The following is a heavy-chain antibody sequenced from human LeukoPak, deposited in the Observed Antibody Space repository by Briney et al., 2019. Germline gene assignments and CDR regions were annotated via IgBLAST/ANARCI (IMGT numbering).Heavy chain of an antibody. V-gene: IGHV1-69*04. CDR2: IIPILGIA. D-gene: IGHD3-16*01. J-gene: IGHJ6*02. CDR1: GGTFSSYA. CDR3: ARRGLSASYYYYYYGMDV. Sequence: ASVKVSCKASGGTFSSYAISWVRRAPGQGLEWMGRIIPILGIANYAQKFQGRVTITADKSTSTAYMELSSLRSEDTAVYYCARRGLSASYYYYYYGMDVWGQGTTVTVSS.